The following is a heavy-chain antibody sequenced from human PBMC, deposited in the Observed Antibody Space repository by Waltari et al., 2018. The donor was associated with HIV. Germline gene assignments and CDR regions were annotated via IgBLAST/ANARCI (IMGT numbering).Heavy chain of an antibody. J-gene: IGHJ4*02. CDR3: AGELHAAFNFDD. Sequence: QVQLVQSGAEVMQPGASVKVSCKASADTFANYNIHWVRQAPGQGLEWLGIVNPRDGATSYAQKFQGRLSMTRDTSATTAYMELRSLRSEDTAVYYCAGELHAAFNFDDWGQGTLITVSS. CDR1: ADTFANYN. V-gene: IGHV1-46*01. D-gene: IGHD4-4*01. CDR2: VNPRDGAT.